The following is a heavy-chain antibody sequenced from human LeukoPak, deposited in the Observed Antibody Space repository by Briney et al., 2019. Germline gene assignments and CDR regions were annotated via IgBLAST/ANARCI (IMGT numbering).Heavy chain of an antibody. CDR2: IYYTGST. V-gene: IGHV4-39*07. D-gene: IGHD5-12*01. CDR3: ARVSGYDWESFYDY. J-gene: IGHJ4*02. CDR1: GASISGSGYY. Sequence: PSETLSLTCAVSGASISGSGYYLGWIRQPPGKGLEWIGNIYYTGSTTYNPSLKSRVTFSVYTSKNQFSLKLSSVTTADTAMYYFARVSGYDWESFYDYWGQGSLVTVSS.